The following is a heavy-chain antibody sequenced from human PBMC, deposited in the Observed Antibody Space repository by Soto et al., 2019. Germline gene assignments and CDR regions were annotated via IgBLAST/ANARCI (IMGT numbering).Heavy chain of an antibody. V-gene: IGHV4-59*01. J-gene: IGHJ4*02. Sequence: SETLSLTCTVSGGSISSYYWSWIRQPPGKGLEWIGYIYYSGSTNYNPSLKSRVTISVDTSKNQFSLKLSSVTAADTAVYYCARVGGAVAGLYYFDYWGQGTLVTSPQ. D-gene: IGHD6-19*01. CDR1: GGSISSYY. CDR3: ARVGGAVAGLYYFDY. CDR2: IYYSGST.